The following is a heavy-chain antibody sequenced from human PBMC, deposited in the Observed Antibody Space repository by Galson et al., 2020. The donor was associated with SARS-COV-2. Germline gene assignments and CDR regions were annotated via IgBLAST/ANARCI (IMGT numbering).Heavy chain of an antibody. CDR2: ISGSGGST. CDR1: GFTFSSYA. V-gene: IGHV3-23*01. J-gene: IGHJ6*03. Sequence: GGSLRLSCAASGFTFSSYAMSWVRQAPGKGLEWVSAISGSGGSTYYADSVKGRFTISRDNSKNTLYLQMNSLRAEDTAVYYCAKAPFWSGYYPYYYYYMDVCGKGTTVTVSS. CDR3: AKAPFWSGYYPYYYYYMDV. D-gene: IGHD3-3*01.